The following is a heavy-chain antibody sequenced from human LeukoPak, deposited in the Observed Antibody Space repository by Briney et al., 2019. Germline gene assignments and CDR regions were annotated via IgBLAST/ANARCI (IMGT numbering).Heavy chain of an antibody. CDR1: GGSISSSSYS. V-gene: IGHV4-39*01. Sequence: SETLSLTCTVSGGSISSSSYSWGWIRQPPGKGLEWIGSIYYSGSTYYNPSLKSRVTISVDASKTQFSLKLSSVTAADTAVYYCARNWDRYYYYGMDVWGQGTTVTVSS. CDR3: ARNWDRYYYYGMDV. J-gene: IGHJ6*02. D-gene: IGHD7-27*01. CDR2: IYYSGST.